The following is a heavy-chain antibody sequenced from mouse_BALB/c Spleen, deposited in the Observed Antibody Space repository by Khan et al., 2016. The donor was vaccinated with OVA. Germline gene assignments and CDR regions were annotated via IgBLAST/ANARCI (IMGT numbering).Heavy chain of an antibody. CDR1: GDSITRGY. D-gene: IGHD4-1*01. CDR2: ISYSGNT. Sequence: EVQLQESGPSLVKPSQTLSLTCSVTGDSITRGYWNWIRKFPGNKLDYMGYISYSGNTYCNQSLKSRISITRETSKNQYYLQLNSVTTEDTATYYCACELLGFAYWGQGTLVTVSA. J-gene: IGHJ3*01. CDR3: ACELLGFAY. V-gene: IGHV3-8*02.